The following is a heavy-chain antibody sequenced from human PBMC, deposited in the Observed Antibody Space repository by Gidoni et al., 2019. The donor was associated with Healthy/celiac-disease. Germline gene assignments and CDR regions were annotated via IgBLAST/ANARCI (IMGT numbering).Heavy chain of an antibody. Sequence: EVQLVQSGAEVKKPGESLKISCKGSGYSFTSYWIGWVRQMPGKGLEWMGIIYPGDSDTRYSPSFQGQVTISADKSISTAYLQWSSLKASDTAMYYCARSSNYDFWSGYSNNNWFDPWGQGTLVTVSS. V-gene: IGHV5-51*01. CDR3: ARSSNYDFWSGYSNNNWFDP. CDR1: GYSFTSYW. CDR2: IYPGDSDT. D-gene: IGHD3-3*01. J-gene: IGHJ5*02.